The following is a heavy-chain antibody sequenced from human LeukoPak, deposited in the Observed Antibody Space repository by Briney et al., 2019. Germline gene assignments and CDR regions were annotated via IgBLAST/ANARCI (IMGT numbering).Heavy chain of an antibody. CDR2: INHSGST. CDR3: ARDGYSYGQRNWVDV. V-gene: IGHV4-34*01. CDR1: SGSFSGYY. D-gene: IGHD5-18*01. J-gene: IGHJ6*04. Sequence: PSETLSLTCAVYSGSFSGYYWSWIRQPPGKGLEWIGEINHSGSTNYNPSLKSRVTISVDTSKNQFSLKLSSVTAADTAVYYCARDGYSYGQRNWVDVWGKGTTVTVSS.